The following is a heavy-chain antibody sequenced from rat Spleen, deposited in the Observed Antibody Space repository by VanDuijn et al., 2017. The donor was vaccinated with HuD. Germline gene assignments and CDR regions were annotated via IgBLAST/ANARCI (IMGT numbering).Heavy chain of an antibody. CDR3: SSEAGIPFHYFDY. CDR1: VFNLSDHS. CDR2: IDNKGSIT. J-gene: IGHJ2*01. Sequence: EAQRVESDGGLVQPGRSIKLSSAGPVFNLSDHSMAWVGQAPTKGLGWVANIDNKGSITYYRDSVKVRFTSSRDNAKSTLSLQMESLRSEDTATYYCSSEAGIPFHYFDYWGQGVMVTVSS. D-gene: IGHD1-4*01. V-gene: IGHV5-29*01.